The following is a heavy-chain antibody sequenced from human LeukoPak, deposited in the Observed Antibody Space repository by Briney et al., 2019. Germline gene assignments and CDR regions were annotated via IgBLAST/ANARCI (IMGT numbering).Heavy chain of an antibody. CDR1: GFTVSYNY. D-gene: IGHD1-14*01. CDR3: ARGGYNTSYYFDC. J-gene: IGHJ4*01. Sequence: PGGSLRLSCAASGFTVSYNYMSWVRQAPGKGLEWVSIVYRGGSTYYAHSVTGRFTISRDNSKNTQYLEMNSLRAEDTAIYYCARGGYNTSYYFDCWGQGTLVTVSS. V-gene: IGHV3-53*01. CDR2: VYRGGST.